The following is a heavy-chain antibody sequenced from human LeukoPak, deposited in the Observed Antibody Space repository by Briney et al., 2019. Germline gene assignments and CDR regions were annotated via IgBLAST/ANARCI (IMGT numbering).Heavy chain of an antibody. CDR2: IIPIFGIA. Sequence: SVKASCKASGGTFSSYAISWLRQAPRQGLEGMGGIIPIFGIANDAQKFKRRVTITADESTSKAYVELRSLRSEDTAVYYCAGRPYDSSGLNYWGQGTLVTVSP. V-gene: IGHV1-69*01. CDR1: GGTFSSYA. J-gene: IGHJ4*02. CDR3: AGRPYDSSGLNY. D-gene: IGHD3-22*01.